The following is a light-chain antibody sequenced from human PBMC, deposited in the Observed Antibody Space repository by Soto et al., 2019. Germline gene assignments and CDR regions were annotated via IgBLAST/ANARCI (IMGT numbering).Light chain of an antibody. CDR2: GNK. J-gene: IGLJ3*02. CDR1: SSNIGADHD. Sequence: QSVLTQPPSVSGAPGQRVTISCTGNSSNIGADHDVHWYQHLPGTAPKLLIHGNKNRPSGVPDRFSGSKSGTSASLAITGLQADDEADYYCQSYDSSLNGVFGGGTKLTVL. CDR3: QSYDSSLNGV. V-gene: IGLV1-40*01.